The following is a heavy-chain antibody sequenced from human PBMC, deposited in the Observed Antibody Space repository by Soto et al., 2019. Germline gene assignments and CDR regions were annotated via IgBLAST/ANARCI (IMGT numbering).Heavy chain of an antibody. CDR2: ISYHGSDK. Sequence: QVQLVESGGGVVQPGRSLRLSCAASGFTFSNYGMHWVRQAPGEGLEWVAVISYHGSDKYYADSVKGRFTISRDNSKNTLYRQMETLRAEVTDVYYCAKDHLASTVTTVGYWGQGTLVTVSS. CDR1: GFTFSNYG. D-gene: IGHD4-17*01. V-gene: IGHV3-30*18. J-gene: IGHJ4*02. CDR3: AKDHLASTVTTVGY.